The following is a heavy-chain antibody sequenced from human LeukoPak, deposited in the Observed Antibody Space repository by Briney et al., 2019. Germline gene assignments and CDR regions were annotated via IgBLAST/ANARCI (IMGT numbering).Heavy chain of an antibody. Sequence: GGSLRLSCAASGFTFSDYYMSWIRQAPGKGLEGVSYISSSGSTIYYADSVKGRFTISRDHSKNTLYLQMSSLRAEDTGVYYCATSRYSSGSVDDSWGQGTPVTVSS. CDR3: ATSRYSSGSVDDS. V-gene: IGHV3-11*04. CDR2: ISSSGSTI. D-gene: IGHD2-15*01. CDR1: GFTFSDYY. J-gene: IGHJ4*02.